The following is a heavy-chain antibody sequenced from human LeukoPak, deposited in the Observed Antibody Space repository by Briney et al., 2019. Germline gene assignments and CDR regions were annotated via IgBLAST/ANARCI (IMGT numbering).Heavy chain of an antibody. V-gene: IGHV1-69*13. CDR3: ASRFYDILTGYENYLDY. D-gene: IGHD3-9*01. Sequence: SVKVSCTASGGTFSSYAISWVRQAPGQGLEWMGGIIPIFGTANYAQKFQGRVTITADESTSTAYMELSSLRSEDTAVYYCASRFYDILTGYENYLDYWGQGTLVTVSS. CDR2: IIPIFGTA. CDR1: GGTFSSYA. J-gene: IGHJ4*02.